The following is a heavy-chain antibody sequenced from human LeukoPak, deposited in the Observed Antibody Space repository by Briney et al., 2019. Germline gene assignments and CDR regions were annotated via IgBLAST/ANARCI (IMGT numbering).Heavy chain of an antibody. CDR3: VRRGDASSGWGDHDF. CDR2: IGGSGDKT. D-gene: IGHD6-19*01. J-gene: IGHJ4*02. Sequence: GGSLRLSCAASGFTFNRNAISRVRQAPGKGLEWVSTIGGSGDKTFYADSVKGRFTISRDNSKNMVHLQMNSLTGEDTALYYCVRRGDASSGWGDHDFWGQGALVTVSS. CDR1: GFTFNRNA. V-gene: IGHV3-23*01.